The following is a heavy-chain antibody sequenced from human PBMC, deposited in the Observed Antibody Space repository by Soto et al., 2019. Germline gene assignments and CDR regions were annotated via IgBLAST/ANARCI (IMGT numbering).Heavy chain of an antibody. D-gene: IGHD2-2*02. Sequence: QVQLQQWGAGLLKPSETLSLTCAVYGGSFSGYYWSWIRQPPGKGLEWIGEINHSGSTNYNPSLKSRVTISVDTSNNQFSLKVSSVTAADTAVYYCARGDIVVVPAAIRGDYYYYGMDVWGQGTTVTVSS. J-gene: IGHJ6*02. CDR2: INHSGST. CDR3: ARGDIVVVPAAIRGDYYYYGMDV. CDR1: GGSFSGYY. V-gene: IGHV4-34*01.